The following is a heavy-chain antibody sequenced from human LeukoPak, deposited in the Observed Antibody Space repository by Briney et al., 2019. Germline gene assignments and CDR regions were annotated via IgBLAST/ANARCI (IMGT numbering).Heavy chain of an antibody. CDR2: INYSGST. Sequence: SETLSLTCTVSDGSISSNIYYWGWIRQPPGKGLEWIGSINYSGSTYHSPSLESRVTISVDTSRIQISLGLSSVTAADTAVYYCARRLSANYYGSGSSVDYWGQGTLVTVSS. CDR1: DGSISSNIYY. V-gene: IGHV4-39*01. D-gene: IGHD3-10*01. CDR3: ARRLSANYYGSGSSVDY. J-gene: IGHJ4*02.